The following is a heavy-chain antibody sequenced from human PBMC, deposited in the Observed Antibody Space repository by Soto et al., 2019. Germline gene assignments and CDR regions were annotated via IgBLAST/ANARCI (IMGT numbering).Heavy chain of an antibody. Sequence: QVQLQESGPGLVKPSETLSLSCTVSGGSFTSYYWGCIRQPPGKEMEWIGYVHHSWGSAYNPSLQSRVAISLDTSKSQFSLKLPSVTATDTALYYCARQGFGPLHGLVDVWGQGTMVIVSS. D-gene: IGHD3-10*01. CDR2: VHHSWGS. CDR3: ARQGFGPLHGLVDV. V-gene: IGHV4-59*08. CDR1: GGSFTSYY. J-gene: IGHJ6*02.